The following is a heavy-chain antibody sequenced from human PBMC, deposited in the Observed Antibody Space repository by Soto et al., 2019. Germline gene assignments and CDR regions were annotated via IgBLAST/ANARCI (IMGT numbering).Heavy chain of an antibody. V-gene: IGHV1-18*04. D-gene: IGHD3-22*01. Sequence: ASVKVSCKASGYTFTSYGISWVRQAPGQGLEWMGLISAYNGNTNYAQKLQGRVTMTTDTSTSTAYMELRSLRSDDTAVYYCARVYPYDSSGYYCASLPNYYYYDMDVWGQGTTVTVSS. J-gene: IGHJ6*02. CDR3: ARVYPYDSSGYYCASLPNYYYYDMDV. CDR2: ISAYNGNT. CDR1: GYTFTSYG.